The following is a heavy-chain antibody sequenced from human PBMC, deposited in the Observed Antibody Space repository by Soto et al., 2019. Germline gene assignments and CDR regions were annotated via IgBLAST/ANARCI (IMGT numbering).Heavy chain of an antibody. Sequence: EVQLVESGGGLIQPGGSLRLSCAASGFTVSSSYMSWVRQAPGKGLEWVSIINTGGATYYADSVKGRFTISRDDSKNTLFLQMDGLRVEDTAIYYCVRDSYGTAWGQGTQVTVSS. J-gene: IGHJ5*02. CDR3: VRDSYGTA. CDR2: INTGGAT. CDR1: GFTVSSSY. D-gene: IGHD1-26*01. V-gene: IGHV3-53*01.